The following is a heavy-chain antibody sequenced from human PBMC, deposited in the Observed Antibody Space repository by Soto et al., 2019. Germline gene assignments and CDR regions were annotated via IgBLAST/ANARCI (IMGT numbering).Heavy chain of an antibody. V-gene: IGHV4-30-4*01. CDR2: IYYSGST. J-gene: IGHJ4*02. D-gene: IGHD3-10*01. CDR1: GSSLSSGDYY. CDR3: ARVGGFGATTIDY. Sequence: QVQLQESGPGLVKPSQTLSLTCTVSGSSLSSGDYYWSWIRQPPGKGLEWIGYIYYSGSTYYNPSLKSRVTISVATSKTQFSLKLSSVTAADTAVYYCARVGGFGATTIDYWGQGTLVTVSS.